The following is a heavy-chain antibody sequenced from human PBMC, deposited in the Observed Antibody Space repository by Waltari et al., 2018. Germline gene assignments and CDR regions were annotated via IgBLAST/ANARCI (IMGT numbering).Heavy chain of an antibody. CDR3: SRHDPLDY. CDR1: GFIFSDSA. J-gene: IGHJ4*02. Sequence: EEQMVESGGDLVQPGGSLKLSCAASGFIFSDSAIHWVRQAPGKGLGWVGRIRTRTNNYATAYGASVKGRFTISRDDSRNVAYLQMNSLKTEDTALYYCSRHDPLDYWGQGTLVTVSS. CDR2: IRTRTNNYAT. V-gene: IGHV3-73*01.